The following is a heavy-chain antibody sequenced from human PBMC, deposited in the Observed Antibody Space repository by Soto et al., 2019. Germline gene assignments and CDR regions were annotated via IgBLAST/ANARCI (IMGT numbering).Heavy chain of an antibody. CDR2: ISSSSSYI. CDR3: ARYRSPLVRWFVT. Sequence: PGGSLRLSCAASGFTFSSYSMNWVRQAPGKELEWVSSISSSSSYIYYADSVNGRFTISRDNAKNSLYLQMKNLRAQDTAVYYMARYRSPLVRWFVTGGQGTLDTVSS. CDR1: GFTFSSYS. D-gene: IGHD6-13*01. J-gene: IGHJ5*02. V-gene: IGHV3-21*01.